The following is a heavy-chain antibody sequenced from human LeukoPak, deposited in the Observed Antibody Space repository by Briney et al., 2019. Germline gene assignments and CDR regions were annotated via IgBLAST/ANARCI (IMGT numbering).Heavy chain of an antibody. CDR3: ARDSSSWLQWWDY. CDR1: GFTFSSYE. CDR2: ISSSSSTI. D-gene: IGHD6-13*01. Sequence: PGGSLRLSCAASGFTFSSYEMNWVRQAPGKGLEWVSYISSSSSTIYYADSVKGRFTISRDNAKNSLYLQMNSLRAEDTAVYYCARDSSSWLQWWDYWGQGTLVTVSS. V-gene: IGHV3-48*01. J-gene: IGHJ4*02.